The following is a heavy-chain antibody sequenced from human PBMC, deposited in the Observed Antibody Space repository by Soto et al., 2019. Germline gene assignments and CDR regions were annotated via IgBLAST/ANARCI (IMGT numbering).Heavy chain of an antibody. J-gene: IGHJ4*02. CDR2: IYYSGST. CDR1: GGSINSYY. V-gene: IGHV4-59*01. Sequence: SETLSLTCTVSGGSINSYYWSWIRQPPGKGLEWIGYIYYSGSTNYNPSLKSRVTISVDTSKNQFSLKLSSVTAADTAVYYCARGGNNYDSSGYPTPNFDYWGQGTLVTVSS. D-gene: IGHD3-22*01. CDR3: ARGGNNYDSSGYPTPNFDY.